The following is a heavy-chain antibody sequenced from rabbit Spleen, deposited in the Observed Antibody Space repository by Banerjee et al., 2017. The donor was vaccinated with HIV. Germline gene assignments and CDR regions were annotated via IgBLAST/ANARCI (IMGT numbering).Heavy chain of an antibody. Sequence: QQQLVESGGGLVKPEGSLTLTCIASGVSFSGSSYMCWVRQAPGKGLEWIACIDIGSSGFTYFATWAKGRFTISKTSSTTVTLQMTSLTVADTATYFCARDTGTSFSSYGMDLWGPGTLVTVS. CDR1: GVSFSGSSY. J-gene: IGHJ6*01. CDR3: ARDTGTSFSSYGMDL. D-gene: IGHD7-1*01. CDR2: IDIGSSGFT. V-gene: IGHV1S45*01.